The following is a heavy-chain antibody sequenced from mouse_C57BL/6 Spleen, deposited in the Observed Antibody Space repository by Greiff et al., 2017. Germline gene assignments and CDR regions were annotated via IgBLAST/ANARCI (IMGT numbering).Heavy chain of an antibody. Sequence: EVKLVESGGGLVKPGGSLKLSCAASGFTFSDYGMHWVRQAPEKGLEWVAYISSGSSTIYYADTVKGRFTISRDNAKNTLFLQMTSLRSEDTAIYYCARSLFYYGRSYDAMDYWGQGTSVTVSS. D-gene: IGHD1-1*01. CDR1: GFTFSDYG. CDR3: ARSLFYYGRSYDAMDY. CDR2: ISSGSSTI. V-gene: IGHV5-17*01. J-gene: IGHJ4*01.